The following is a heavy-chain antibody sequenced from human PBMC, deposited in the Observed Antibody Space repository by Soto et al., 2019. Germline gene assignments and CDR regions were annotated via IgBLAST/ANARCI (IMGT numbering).Heavy chain of an antibody. CDR3: ARGLRNYYGMDV. V-gene: IGHV3-74*01. CDR1: GFTFTSYW. Sequence: EVQLEESGGGLVQPGGSLRLSCAASGFTFTSYWMHWVRQVPGKGLVWVSRINSDGSTTNYADSVKGRFTISRDNAKNTQYLQMNSLRAEDTAVYYCARGLRNYYGMDVWGQGTTVTVSS. CDR2: INSDGSTT. D-gene: IGHD2-21*01. J-gene: IGHJ6*02.